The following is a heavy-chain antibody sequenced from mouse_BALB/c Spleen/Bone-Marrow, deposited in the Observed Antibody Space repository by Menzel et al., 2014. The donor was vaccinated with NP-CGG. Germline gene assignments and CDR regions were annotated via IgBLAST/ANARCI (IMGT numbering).Heavy chain of an antibody. CDR1: GYTFTDYS. CDR3: ARRGSMDY. V-gene: IGHV1-67*01. J-gene: IGHJ4*01. CDR2: ISTYYGDA. Sequence: VQLQHSGAELVRPGVSVKISCKGSGYTFTDYSIHWVRQSHAKSLEWIGVISTYYGDANYNQKFKGKATMTVDKSSSTAYMELARLTSEDSAIYYCARRGSMDYWGQGTSVTVSS.